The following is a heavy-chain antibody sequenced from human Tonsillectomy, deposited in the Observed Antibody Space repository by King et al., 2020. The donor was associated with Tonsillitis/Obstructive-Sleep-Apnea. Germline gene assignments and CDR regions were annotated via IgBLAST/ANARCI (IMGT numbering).Heavy chain of an antibody. J-gene: IGHJ5*02. CDR2: INPNSGGT. D-gene: IGHD3-16*01. CDR3: ARARLRSTLNWFDP. V-gene: IGHV1-2*02. Sequence: QLVQSGAEVKKPGASVKVSCKASGYTFTGYYMHWVRQAPGQGLEWMGWINPNSGGTNYAQKFQGRVTMTRDTSISTAYMELSRPRSDDTAVYYCARARLRSTLNWFDPWGQGTLVTVSS. CDR1: GYTFTGYY.